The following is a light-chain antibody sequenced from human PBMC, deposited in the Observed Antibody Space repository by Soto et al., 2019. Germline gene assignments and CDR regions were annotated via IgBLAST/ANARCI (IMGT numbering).Light chain of an antibody. CDR1: QSISGN. CDR3: QQYNNWPPT. Sequence: EIVMTQSPATLSLSPGERATLSCRASQSISGNLAWYQQKPGQAPRLLIYGASTRATGVPARFSDSGSETEFSLTISSLQSEDFAVYYCQQYNNWPPTFGQGTRLEI. CDR2: GAS. V-gene: IGKV3-15*01. J-gene: IGKJ5*01.